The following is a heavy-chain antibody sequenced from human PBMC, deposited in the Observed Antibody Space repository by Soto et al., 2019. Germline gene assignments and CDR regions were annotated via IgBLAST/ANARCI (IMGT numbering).Heavy chain of an antibody. Sequence: GGSLRLSCAASGFTLSNTWMTWVRQAPGKGLEWVGRIMSKTDGETTEYAAPVNGRFTISRDDSETTLFLQMNSLTSEDSAVYYCTIAVDYWGQGALVTVSS. V-gene: IGHV3-15*01. CDR3: TIAVDY. CDR2: IMSKTDGETT. CDR1: GFTLSNTW. J-gene: IGHJ4*02.